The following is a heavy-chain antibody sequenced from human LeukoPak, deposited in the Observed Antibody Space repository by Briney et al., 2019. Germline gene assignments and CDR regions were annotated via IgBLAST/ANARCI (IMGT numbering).Heavy chain of an antibody. J-gene: IGHJ6*02. CDR2: ISGSGGST. V-gene: IGHV3-23*01. CDR1: GFTFSSYA. CDR3: AKSLGLVGVTGDYYYYYGMDV. D-gene: IGHD1-14*01. Sequence: PGGSLRLSCAASGFTFSSYAMSWVRQAPGKGLEWGSAISGSGGSTYYADSVKGRFTISRDNSKNTLYLQMNSLRAEDTAVYYCAKSLGLVGVTGDYYYYYGMDVWGQGTTVTVSS.